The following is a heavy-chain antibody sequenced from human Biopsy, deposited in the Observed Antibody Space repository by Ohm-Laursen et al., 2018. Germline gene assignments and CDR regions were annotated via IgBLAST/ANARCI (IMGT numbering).Heavy chain of an antibody. CDR2: IYYTGST. CDR3: ARHAPSYSGSYWRYFDL. CDR1: GGSISSYY. D-gene: IGHD1-26*01. Sequence: GTLSLTCTVSGGSISSYYWSWIRQPPGKGLEWIGYIYYTGSTNYNPSLKSRVTISVDTSMNHLSLRLPSSTAADTAVYYCARHAPSYSGSYWRYFDLWGRGTLVTVSS. V-gene: IGHV4-59*08. J-gene: IGHJ2*01.